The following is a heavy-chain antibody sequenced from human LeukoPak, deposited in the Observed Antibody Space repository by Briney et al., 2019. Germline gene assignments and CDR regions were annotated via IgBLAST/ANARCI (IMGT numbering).Heavy chain of an antibody. CDR2: INSDGSST. CDR3: ARGNYYGMDV. CDR1: GFTLSRYW. V-gene: IGHV3-74*01. Sequence: GGSLRLSCAASGFTLSRYWMHWVRQAPGKGLAWVSRINSDGSSTSYADSVKGRFTISRDNAKNTLYLQMNSLRAEDTAVYYCARGNYYGMDVWGQGTTVTVSS. J-gene: IGHJ6*02.